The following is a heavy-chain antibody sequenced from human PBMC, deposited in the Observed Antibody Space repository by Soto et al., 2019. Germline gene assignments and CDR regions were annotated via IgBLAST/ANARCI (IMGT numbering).Heavy chain of an antibody. CDR2: LWSDGIKK. CDR3: ARVADSSRNYYWFEH. D-gene: IGHD3-22*01. Sequence: GGSLRLSCATYVFTLSNYGMHCVRHSPGKRLEWVAVLWSDGIKKYYADSVKGRFTVSRDNSKNTLYMQMNSLRAEDTAVYFCARVADSSRNYYWFEHWGEGPPDNVS. V-gene: IGHV3-33*01. J-gene: IGHJ5*01. CDR1: VFTLSNYG.